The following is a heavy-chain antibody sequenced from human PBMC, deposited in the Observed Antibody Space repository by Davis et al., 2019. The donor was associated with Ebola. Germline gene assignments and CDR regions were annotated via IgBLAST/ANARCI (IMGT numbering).Heavy chain of an antibody. CDR1: VITFSSYA. J-gene: IGHJ4*02. V-gene: IGHV3-23*01. D-gene: IGHD1-26*01. CDR2: ISGSGGTT. Sequence: PGGSLRLSCADSVITFSSYAMTWVRQAPGKGLEWVSAISGSGGTTYYAGSVKGRFTVSRDNSKNTLYLQMNSLRAEDTAVYYCAKTGWGLPLYYFDYWGQGTLVTVSS. CDR3: AKTGWGLPLYYFDY.